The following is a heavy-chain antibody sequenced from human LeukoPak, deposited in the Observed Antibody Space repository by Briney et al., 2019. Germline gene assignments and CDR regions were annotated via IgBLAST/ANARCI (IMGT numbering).Heavy chain of an antibody. J-gene: IGHJ4*02. D-gene: IGHD3-3*01. CDR3: AREFYGVAGVDY. CDR1: GYTFTGYY. Sequence: ASVKVSCKASGYTFTGYYVHWVRQAPGQGLEWMGWINPNSGGTNYAQKFQGRVTMTRDTSISTAYMELSRLRSDDTAVYYCAREFYGVAGVDYWGQGTLVTVSS. V-gene: IGHV1-2*02. CDR2: INPNSGGT.